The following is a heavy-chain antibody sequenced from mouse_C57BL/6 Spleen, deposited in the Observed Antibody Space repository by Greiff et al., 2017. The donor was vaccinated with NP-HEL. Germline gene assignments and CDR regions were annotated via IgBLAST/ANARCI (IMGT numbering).Heavy chain of an antibody. CDR3: ARPPFAY. V-gene: IGHV5-17*01. CDR2: ISSGSSTI. Sequence: EVKLVESGGGLVKPGGSLKLSCAASGFTFSDYGMHWVRQAPEKGLEWVAYISSGSSTIYYADTVKGRFTISRDNAKNTLFLQMTILRSEDTAMYYCARPPFAYWGQGTLVTVSA. CDR1: GFTFSDYG. J-gene: IGHJ3*01.